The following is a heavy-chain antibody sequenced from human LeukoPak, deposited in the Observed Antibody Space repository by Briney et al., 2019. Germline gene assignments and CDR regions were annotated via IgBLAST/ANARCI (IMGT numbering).Heavy chain of an antibody. CDR1: GGSFSGYY. D-gene: IGHD6-13*01. V-gene: IGHV4-34*01. CDR2: INHSGST. Sequence: KSSETLSLTCAVYGGSFSGYYWSWIRQPPGKGLEWIGEINHSGSTNYNPSLKSRVTISVDTSKNQFSLKLSSVTAADTAVYYCARASWDRVDYWGQGTLVTVSS. CDR3: ARASWDRVDY. J-gene: IGHJ4*02.